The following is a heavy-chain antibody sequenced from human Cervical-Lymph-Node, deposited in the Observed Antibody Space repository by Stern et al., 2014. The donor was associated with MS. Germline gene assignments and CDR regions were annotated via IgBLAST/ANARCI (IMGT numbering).Heavy chain of an antibody. CDR2: IYPGDSDT. V-gene: IGHV5-51*01. J-gene: IGHJ3*01. Sequence: VQLGQSGAEVKKPGESLKVSCKASGYTFTNYWIGWVRQMTRKGLEWMGIIYPGDSDTKYSPSFQGLVTISADKSISTAYLQWSSLEASDTAIYFCARVRIVGASDAFDLWGQGTMVTVSS. CDR1: GYTFTNYW. D-gene: IGHD1-26*01. CDR3: ARVRIVGASDAFDL.